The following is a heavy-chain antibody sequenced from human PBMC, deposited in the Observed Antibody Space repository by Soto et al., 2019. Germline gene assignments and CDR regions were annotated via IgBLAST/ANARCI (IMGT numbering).Heavy chain of an antibody. J-gene: IGHJ4*02. CDR3: ANERVGEMATGGYFDY. CDR1: GGTFSNGA. CDR2: IIPLFGTP. V-gene: IGHV1-69*13. D-gene: IGHD3-10*01. Sequence: QLVQSVAEVKRPGSSVKVSCKISGGTFSNGAFSWVRQAPGQGLEWMGGIIPLFGTPSYAQKFQGRVTVTADESSSTVYMELSILTSEDTAIYYCANERVGEMATGGYFDYWGQGTLVSVSS.